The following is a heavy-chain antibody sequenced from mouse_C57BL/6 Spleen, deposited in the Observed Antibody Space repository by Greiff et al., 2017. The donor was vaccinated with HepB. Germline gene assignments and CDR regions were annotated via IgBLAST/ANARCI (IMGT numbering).Heavy chain of an antibody. CDR3: ARIYSNFYFDY. D-gene: IGHD2-5*01. J-gene: IGHJ2*01. CDR2: ISSGSSTI. Sequence: EVMLVESGGGLVKPGGSLKLSCAASGFTFSDYGMHWVRQAPEKGLEWVAYISSGSSTIYYAETVKGRFTISRDNAQNTLFLQMTSLRSEDTAMYYCARIYSNFYFDYWGQGTTLTVSS. V-gene: IGHV5-17*01. CDR1: GFTFSDYG.